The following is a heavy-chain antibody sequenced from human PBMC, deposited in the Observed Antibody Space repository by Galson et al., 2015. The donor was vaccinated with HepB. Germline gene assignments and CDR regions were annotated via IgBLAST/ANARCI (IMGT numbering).Heavy chain of an antibody. D-gene: IGHD3-16*02. CDR1: GFTFSSYA. Sequence: SLRLSCAASGFTFSSYAMHWVRQAPGKGLEYVSAISSNGGSTYYADSVKGRFTISRDNSKNTLYLQMSSLRAEDTAVYYCVKGAYYDYVWGSYRRTAPAYWGQGTLVTVSS. J-gene: IGHJ4*02. CDR2: ISSNGGST. V-gene: IGHV3-64D*06. CDR3: VKGAYYDYVWGSYRRTAPAY.